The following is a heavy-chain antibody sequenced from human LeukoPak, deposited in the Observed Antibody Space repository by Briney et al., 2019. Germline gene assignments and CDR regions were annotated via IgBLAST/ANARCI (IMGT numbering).Heavy chain of an antibody. CDR1: GYTFTGYY. D-gene: IGHD3-10*01. CDR3: VRENSVDYFRGPFDPFDI. J-gene: IGHJ3*02. Sequence: ASVRVSCKASGYTFTGYYIHWLRQAPGQGLEWVGWINPNSGGTYSAQIFQGRVTMTRDTSITTAYMELSSLRSDDTAVYYCVRENSVDYFRGPFDPFDIWGQGTMVTVSS. V-gene: IGHV1-2*02. CDR2: INPNSGGT.